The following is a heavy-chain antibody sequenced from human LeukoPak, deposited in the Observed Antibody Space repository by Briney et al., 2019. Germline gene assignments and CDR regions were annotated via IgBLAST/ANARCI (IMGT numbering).Heavy chain of an antibody. D-gene: IGHD6-19*01. V-gene: IGHV3-64D*06. CDR3: LTRDSSGL. Sequence: GGFLRLSCSASGFTISIYAMHWVRQAPGKGLEDVAAVDSNGISTYYTDSVKGRFTISRDSSKNTLYLQMSSLRPEDTAVYYCLTRDSSGLWGRGTLVTVSS. J-gene: IGHJ4*01. CDR2: VDSNGIST. CDR1: GFTISIYA.